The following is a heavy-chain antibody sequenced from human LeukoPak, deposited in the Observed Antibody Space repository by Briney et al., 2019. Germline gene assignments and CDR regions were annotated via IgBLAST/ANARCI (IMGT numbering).Heavy chain of an antibody. Sequence: PSETLSLTCAVYGGSFSGYYWSWSRQPPAKGLEWIGEINHSGSTNYNPSLKSRVTISVDTSKNQFSLKLSSVTAADTAVYYCARGWWDNWFDPWGQGTLVTVSS. V-gene: IGHV4-34*01. CDR1: GGSFSGYY. J-gene: IGHJ5*02. D-gene: IGHD2-8*02. CDR3: ARGWWDNWFDP. CDR2: INHSGST.